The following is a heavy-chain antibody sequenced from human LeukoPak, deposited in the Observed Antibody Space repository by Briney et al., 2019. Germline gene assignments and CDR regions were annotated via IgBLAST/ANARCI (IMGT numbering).Heavy chain of an antibody. CDR1: GYTFTSYG. V-gene: IGHV1-18*01. CDR2: ISAYNGNT. J-gene: IGHJ5*02. Sequence: ASVKVSCKASGYTFTSYGISWVRQAPGQGLEWMGWISAYNGNTNYAQKLQGRVTMTTDTSTSTAYMELRSLRSDDTAVYYCASQQQLVLLDWFDPWGQGTLVTVSS. D-gene: IGHD1-1*01. CDR3: ASQQQLVLLDWFDP.